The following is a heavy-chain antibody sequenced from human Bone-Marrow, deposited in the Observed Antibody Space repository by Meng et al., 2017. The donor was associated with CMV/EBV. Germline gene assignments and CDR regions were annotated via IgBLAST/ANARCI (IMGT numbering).Heavy chain of an antibody. CDR3: ARDGAGTYFDC. CDR1: GASVSSYS. D-gene: IGHD4/OR15-4a*01. V-gene: IGHV4-59*02. Sequence: QLQLQESGPGLVKPSETLSLTCTVSGASVSSYSWSWVRQTPEKGLEWIGFISYNGDTNYNPSLKSRVTISVDSSKNQFSLKVSSVTAADTAVYFCARDGAGTYFDCWGQGTLVTVSS. CDR2: ISYNGDT. J-gene: IGHJ4*02.